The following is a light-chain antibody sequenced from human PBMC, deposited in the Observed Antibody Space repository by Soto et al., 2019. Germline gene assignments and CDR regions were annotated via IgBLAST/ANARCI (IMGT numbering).Light chain of an antibody. CDR3: QPWGTGPLV. CDR1: SGHSSYA. Sequence: QSVLTQSPSASASLGASVKLTCTLSSGHSSYAIAWHQQQPEKGPRYLMKLNSDGSHSKGDGIPDRFSGSSSGAERYLTISSLQSEDEADYYCQPWGTGPLVFGGGTKVTVL. CDR2: LNSDGSH. J-gene: IGLJ2*01. V-gene: IGLV4-69*01.